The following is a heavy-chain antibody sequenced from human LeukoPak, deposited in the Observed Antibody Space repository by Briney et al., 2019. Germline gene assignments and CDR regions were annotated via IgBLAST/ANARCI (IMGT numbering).Heavy chain of an antibody. J-gene: IGHJ3*02. CDR2: IYYTGCT. Sequence: SETLSLTCTVSGDSITSGSYYWAWIRQHPEKGLEWIGYIYYTGCTHYNPSLKSRLTISVDTSENQFSLKMRSVTAADTAIYYCARAPGAFDIWGQGTMVTVSS. V-gene: IGHV4-31*03. CDR1: GDSITSGSYY. CDR3: ARAPGAFDI.